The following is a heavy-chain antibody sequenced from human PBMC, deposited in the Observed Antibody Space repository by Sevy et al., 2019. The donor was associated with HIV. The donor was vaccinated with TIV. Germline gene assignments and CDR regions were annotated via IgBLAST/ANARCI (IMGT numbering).Heavy chain of an antibody. CDR3: TRNGGAFDNGFDP. J-gene: IGHJ5*02. CDR1: GFTFSSYD. Sequence: GGSLRLSCTASGFTFSSYDMNWVRQAPGKGLEWVSKISSSGSSIHYANSVKGRFTISGDNAKNSLNLQMNSLRAEDTAVYYCTRNGGAFDNGFDPWGQGTLVTVSS. D-gene: IGHD2-8*01. CDR2: ISSSGSSI. V-gene: IGHV3-48*03.